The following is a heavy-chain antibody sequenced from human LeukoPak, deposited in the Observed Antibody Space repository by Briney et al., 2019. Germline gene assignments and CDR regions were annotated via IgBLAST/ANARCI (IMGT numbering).Heavy chain of an antibody. CDR1: GFTFSSYA. V-gene: IGHV3-30*01. J-gene: IGHJ5*02. D-gene: IGHD4-17*01. CDR3: ARGGDYGGWFDP. Sequence: QPGRSLRLSCAASGFTFSSYAMHWVRQAPGKGLEGVAVISYDGSNKYYADSVKGRFTISRDNSKNTLYLQMNSLRAEDTAVYYCARGGDYGGWFDPWGQGTLVTVSS. CDR2: ISYDGSNK.